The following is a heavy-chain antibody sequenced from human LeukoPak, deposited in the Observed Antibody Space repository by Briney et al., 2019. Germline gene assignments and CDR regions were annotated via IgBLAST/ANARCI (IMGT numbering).Heavy chain of an antibody. D-gene: IGHD6-13*01. CDR3: ARKAAAYDP. CDR1: GGSFSGYY. Sequence: SETLSLTCAVYGGSFSGYYWSWIRQPPGKGLEWIGEINHSGSTNYNPSLKSRVTISVDTSKNQFSLKLSSVTAADTAVYYCARKAAAYDPWGQGTLVTVSS. CDR2: INHSGST. J-gene: IGHJ5*02. V-gene: IGHV4-34*01.